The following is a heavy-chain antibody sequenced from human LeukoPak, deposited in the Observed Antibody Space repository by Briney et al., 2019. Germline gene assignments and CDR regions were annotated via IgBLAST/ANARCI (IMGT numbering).Heavy chain of an antibody. CDR2: IYPGDSDT. D-gene: IGHD2-21*01. CDR1: GYSFTSYW. Sequence: GESLKISCKGSGYSFTSYWIGWVRQVPGKGLEWMGIIYPGDSDTRYSPSFQGQVTISADKSISTAYLQWTSLKASDTAMYYCARVYCGGDCYLGDGFDIWGQGTMITVSS. CDR3: ARVYCGGDCYLGDGFDI. J-gene: IGHJ3*02. V-gene: IGHV5-51*01.